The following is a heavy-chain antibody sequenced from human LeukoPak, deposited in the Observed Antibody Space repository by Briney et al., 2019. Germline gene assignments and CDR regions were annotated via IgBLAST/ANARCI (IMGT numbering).Heavy chain of an antibody. CDR2: MNPKSGNT. CDR3: ARAYYYYYYMDV. CDR1: GYTFTSYD. Sequence: ASVKVSCKASGYTFTSYDINWVRQATGQGLEWMGWMNPKSGNTGYAQKFQGRVTMTRNTSISTAYMELSSLRSEDTAVYYCARAYYYYYYMDVWGKGTTVTVSS. J-gene: IGHJ6*03. V-gene: IGHV1-8*01.